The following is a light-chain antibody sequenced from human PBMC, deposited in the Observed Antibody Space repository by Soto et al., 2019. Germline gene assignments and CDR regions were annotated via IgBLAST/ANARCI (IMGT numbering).Light chain of an antibody. CDR2: DVS. Sequence: QSALTQPASVSGSPGQSVTISCTGTSSDVGGYNYVSWYQQHPGKAPKLMIYDVSDRPSGVSNRFSGSTSGNAASLTISGRQAEDEADYYCSSYTSSSTVVFGGGTKVTVL. J-gene: IGLJ2*01. V-gene: IGLV2-14*01. CDR1: SSDVGGYNY. CDR3: SSYTSSSTVV.